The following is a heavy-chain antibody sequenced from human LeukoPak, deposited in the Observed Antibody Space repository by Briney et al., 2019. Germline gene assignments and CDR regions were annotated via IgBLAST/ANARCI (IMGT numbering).Heavy chain of an antibody. V-gene: IGHV3-74*01. CDR1: GFTFSSYW. Sequence: GGSLRLSCAASGFTFSSYWMNWARQAPGKGLVWVSRIASDGSSTTYADSVKGRFTISRDNAKNSLYLQMNSLRAEDTAVYYCARRAGPPLRFLEWFNYYYGMDVWGQGTTVTVSS. CDR2: IASDGSST. D-gene: IGHD3-3*01. CDR3: ARRAGPPLRFLEWFNYYYGMDV. J-gene: IGHJ6*02.